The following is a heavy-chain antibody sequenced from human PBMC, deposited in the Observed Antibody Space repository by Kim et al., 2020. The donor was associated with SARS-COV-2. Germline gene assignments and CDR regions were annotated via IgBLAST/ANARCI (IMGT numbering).Heavy chain of an antibody. Sequence: SETLSLTCTVSGGSISSYYWSWIRQPPGKGLEWIGYIYYSGSTNYNPSLKSRVTISVDTSKNQFSLKLSSVTAADTAVYYCARLYGDLNYYYYSGMDVWGQGTTVTVSS. CDR1: GGSISSYY. V-gene: IGHV4-59*01. CDR3: ARLYGDLNYYYYSGMDV. CDR2: IYYSGST. J-gene: IGHJ6*02. D-gene: IGHD4-17*01.